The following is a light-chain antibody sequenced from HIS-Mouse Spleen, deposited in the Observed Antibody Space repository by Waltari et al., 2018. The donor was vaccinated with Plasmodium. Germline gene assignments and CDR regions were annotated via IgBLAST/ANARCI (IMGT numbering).Light chain of an antibody. CDR1: SRDVGCYNL. J-gene: IGLJ3*02. CDR2: EGS. Sequence: QSALTPPASVSGSPGQSITISCPGTSRDVGCYNLFSWYQQHPGKAPKPMIYEGSKRPVGVSNRFSGSKSGNTAALTISGLQAEDEADYYCCSYAGSSTWVFGGGTKLTVL. CDR3: CSYAGSSTWV. V-gene: IGLV2-23*01.